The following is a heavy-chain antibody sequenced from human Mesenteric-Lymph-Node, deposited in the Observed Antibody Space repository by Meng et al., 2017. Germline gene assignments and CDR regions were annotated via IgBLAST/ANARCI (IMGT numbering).Heavy chain of an antibody. CDR1: GGSISTYY. J-gene: IGHJ4*02. D-gene: IGHD6-19*01. V-gene: IGHV4-59*01. CDR2: IYYSGRN. Sequence: QVQLQESGPRLVKPSQTLSLTCSVSGGSISTYYWNWIRQSTGKGLEWIGYIYYSGRNNYNPSLRSRVTMSLDASKNQFSLKLSSATTADTGIYYCARDNNPVAGTFDYWGQGTLVTVSS. CDR3: ARDNNPVAGTFDY.